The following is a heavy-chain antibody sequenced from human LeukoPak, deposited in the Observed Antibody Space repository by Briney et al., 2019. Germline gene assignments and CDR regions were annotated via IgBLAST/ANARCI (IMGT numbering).Heavy chain of an antibody. D-gene: IGHD2-2*01. J-gene: IGHJ3*02. CDR2: IIPILGIA. V-gene: IGHV1-69*04. CDR3: ARLVTSTSSGAFDI. CDR1: GGTFSSYA. Sequence: ASVKVSCKASGGTFSSYAISWVRQAPGQGLEWMGRIIPILGIANYAQKFQGRVTITADKSTSTAYMELSSLRSEDTAVYYCARLVTSTSSGAFDIWGQGTMVTVSS.